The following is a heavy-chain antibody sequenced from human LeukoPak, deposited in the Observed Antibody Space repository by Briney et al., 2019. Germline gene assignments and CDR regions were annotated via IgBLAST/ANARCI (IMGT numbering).Heavy chain of an antibody. CDR1: SGSFSGYY. V-gene: IGHV4-34*01. CDR2: INHSGST. Sequence: SETLSLTCAVYSGSFSGYYWSWIRQPPGKGLEWIGEINHSGSTNYNPSLKSRVTISVDASKNQFSLKLSSVTAADTAVYYCARGRGYSYGYMNWFDPWGQGTLVTVSS. D-gene: IGHD5-18*01. CDR3: ARGRGYSYGYMNWFDP. J-gene: IGHJ5*02.